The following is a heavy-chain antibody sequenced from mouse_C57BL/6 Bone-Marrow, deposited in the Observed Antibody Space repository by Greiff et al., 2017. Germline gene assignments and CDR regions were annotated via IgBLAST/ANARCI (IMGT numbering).Heavy chain of an antibody. J-gene: IGHJ1*03. V-gene: IGHV1-39*01. Sequence: VQLQQSGPELVKPGASVKISCKASGYSFTDYNMNWVKQSNGKSLEWIGEIDPSDSYTNYNQKFKGKSTLTVDKSSSTAYMQLSSLTSEDSAVYYCARERLSGYFDVWGTGTTVTVSS. D-gene: IGHD2-2*01. CDR1: GYSFTDYN. CDR3: ARERLSGYFDV. CDR2: IDPSDSYT.